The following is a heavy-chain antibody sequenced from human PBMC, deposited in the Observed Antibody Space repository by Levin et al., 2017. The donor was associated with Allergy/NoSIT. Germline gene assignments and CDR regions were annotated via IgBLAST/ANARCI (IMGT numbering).Heavy chain of an antibody. V-gene: IGHV4-30-2*01. D-gene: IGHD1-1*01. CDR3: ARVTVTGTRYWFDP. CDR1: GYSIVTDSYS. Sequence: SQTLSLTCAVSGYSIVTDSYSWSWIRQPPGKGLEWIGYIYHSGRTYYNPSLESRVTMSVDRSKNQFSLNLTSVTAADTAVYYCARVTVTGTRYWFDPWGQGTLVTVSS. J-gene: IGHJ5*02. CDR2: IYHSGRT.